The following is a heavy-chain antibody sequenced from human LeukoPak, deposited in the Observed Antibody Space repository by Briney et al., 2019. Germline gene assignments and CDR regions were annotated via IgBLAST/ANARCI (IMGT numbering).Heavy chain of an antibody. V-gene: IGHV4-4*07. J-gene: IGHJ5*02. Sequence: SETLSLTCDVSGASITSYDWSWIRQPAGKGLEWIGHIYGNGRTNYNPSLKSRISMSLDTSKNQFSLKLTSVTAADTAVYYCARDEGTSSNPWSQGTLVTVSS. CDR1: GASITSYD. D-gene: IGHD2-2*01. CDR2: IYGNGRT. CDR3: ARDEGTSSNP.